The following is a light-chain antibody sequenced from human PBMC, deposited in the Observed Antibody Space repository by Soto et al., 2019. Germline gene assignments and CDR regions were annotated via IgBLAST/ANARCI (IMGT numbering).Light chain of an antibody. Sequence: DIQMTQSPSSLSASVGDTVTITCRASQSISSYLNWYQQKPGKAPKLLIYAASSLQSGVPSRFSGSGSGTDFTLTISSPQPEDFATYYCQQSYSTPPTFGQGTKVDIK. CDR3: QQSYSTPPT. CDR2: AAS. CDR1: QSISSY. V-gene: IGKV1-39*01. J-gene: IGKJ1*01.